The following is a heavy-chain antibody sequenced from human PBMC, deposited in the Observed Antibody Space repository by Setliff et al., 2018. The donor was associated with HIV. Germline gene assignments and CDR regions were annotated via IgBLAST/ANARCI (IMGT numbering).Heavy chain of an antibody. CDR2: VSQSGST. CDR3: ARVPVAGANWFDP. J-gene: IGHJ5*02. Sequence: PSETLSLTCSVSGVSTNRTDHYWGWIRQSPGKRLEWIGSVSQSGSTYYNPSLKSRITIPVDRSKNLFSLKLISVTAADQGVYYCARVPVAGANWFDPWGLGTLVTVSS. V-gene: IGHV4-39*01. D-gene: IGHD2-21*01. CDR1: GVSTNRTDHY.